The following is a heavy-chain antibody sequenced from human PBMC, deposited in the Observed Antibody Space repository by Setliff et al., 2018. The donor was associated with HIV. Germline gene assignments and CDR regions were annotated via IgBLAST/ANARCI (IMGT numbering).Heavy chain of an antibody. D-gene: IGHD2-15*01. V-gene: IGHV3-48*04. CDR3: TREVCSDGCPNDAFDI. J-gene: IGHJ3*02. CDR1: GFTFSSYW. Sequence: GGSLRLSCAVSGFTFSSYWMHWVRQAPGEGLEWIAYNDLDSRAIYYSGSVRGRFTVSRDNTQNSLYLQMNSLTAEDTALYYCTREVCSDGCPNDAFDIWGRGTMVT. CDR2: NDLDSRAI.